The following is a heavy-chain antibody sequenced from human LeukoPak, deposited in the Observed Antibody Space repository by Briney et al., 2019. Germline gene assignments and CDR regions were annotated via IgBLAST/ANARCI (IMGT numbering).Heavy chain of an antibody. CDR1: GYTFSSFG. J-gene: IGHJ4*02. CDR3: ARGGGYCSGGSCYEFDY. Sequence: ASVKVSCKASGYTFSSFGISWVRQAPGQGLEWMGWISAYNGDTNYAQKLQGRVTMTTDTSTSTAYMELRSLRSDDTAVYYCARGGGYCSGGSCYEFDYWGQGTLVTVSS. V-gene: IGHV1-18*01. CDR2: ISAYNGDT. D-gene: IGHD2-15*01.